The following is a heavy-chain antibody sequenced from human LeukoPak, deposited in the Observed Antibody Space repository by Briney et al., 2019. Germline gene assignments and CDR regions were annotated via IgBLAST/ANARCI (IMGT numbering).Heavy chain of an antibody. CDR3: ARGVVVATQNYFDY. V-gene: IGHV4-4*02. Sequence: SETLSLTCAVSGGPISSVNWWSWVRQPPGKGLEWIGEIYHSGSTNYNPSLKSRVTISVDKSMNQFSLKLSSVTAADTAVYFCARGVVVATQNYFDYWGQGTLVTVSS. CDR1: GGPISSVNW. J-gene: IGHJ4*02. D-gene: IGHD2-15*01. CDR2: IYHSGST.